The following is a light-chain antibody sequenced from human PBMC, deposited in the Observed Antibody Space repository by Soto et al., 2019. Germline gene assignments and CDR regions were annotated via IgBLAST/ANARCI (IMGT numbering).Light chain of an antibody. CDR1: QDIRTS. J-gene: IGKJ3*01. CDR2: GAS. V-gene: IGKV1-33*01. Sequence: DLQMTQSPSSLSASVGARISITCQASQDIRTSLSWFQQKPGSAPKLLIYGASNLETGVPSRFRGCGSGTDFTFPISSLQPEDIATYYCQQYYNLAPFTFGPVTKVDIK. CDR3: QQYYNLAPFT.